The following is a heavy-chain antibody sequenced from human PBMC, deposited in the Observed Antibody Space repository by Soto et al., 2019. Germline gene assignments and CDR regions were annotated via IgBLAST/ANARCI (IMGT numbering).Heavy chain of an antibody. CDR1: GDSVSSNSAA. CDR2: TYYRSKWYN. CDR3: ARDGQYYDILTGQPHYYMDV. D-gene: IGHD3-9*01. Sequence: SQTLSLTCAISGDSVSSNSAAWNWIRQSPSRGLEWLGRTYYRSKWYNDYAVSVKSRITINPDTSKNQFSLQLNSVTPEDTAVYYCARDGQYYDILTGQPHYYMDVWGKGTTVTVSS. V-gene: IGHV6-1*01. J-gene: IGHJ6*03.